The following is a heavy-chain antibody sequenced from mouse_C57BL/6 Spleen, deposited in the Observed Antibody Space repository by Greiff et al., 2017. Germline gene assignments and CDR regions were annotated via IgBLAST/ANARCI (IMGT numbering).Heavy chain of an antibody. CDR2: INPNNGGT. D-gene: IGHD1-1*01. V-gene: IGHV1-22*01. J-gene: IGHJ4*01. Sequence: VQLQQSGPELVKPGASVKMSCKASGYTFTDYNMHWVKQSHGKSLGWIGYINPNNGGTSYNQKFKGKATLTVNKSSSTAYMELRSLTSEDSAVYYCAREGNYYGSSYALYYYAMDYWGQGTSVTVSS. CDR1: GYTFTDYN. CDR3: AREGNYYGSSYALYYYAMDY.